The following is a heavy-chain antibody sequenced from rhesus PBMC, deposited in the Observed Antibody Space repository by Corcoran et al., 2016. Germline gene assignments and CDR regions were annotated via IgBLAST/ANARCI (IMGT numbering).Heavy chain of an antibody. CDR1: GGSFSSYW. D-gene: IGHD6-31*01. CDR3: ASPMAYYSSGFDY. Sequence: QVQLQESGPGLVKPSETLSLTCAVSGGSFSSYWWSWIRQPPGKGLEWIGEINGNSGRTHHTPSLRGRVTISEAASTIQFSLKLSSVTAADTAVYYCASPMAYYSSGFDYWGQGVLVTVSS. CDR2: INGNSGRT. V-gene: IGHV4-80*01. J-gene: IGHJ4*01.